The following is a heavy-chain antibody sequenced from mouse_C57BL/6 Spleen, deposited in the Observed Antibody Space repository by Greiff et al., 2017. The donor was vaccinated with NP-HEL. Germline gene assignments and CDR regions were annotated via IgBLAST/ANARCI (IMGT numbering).Heavy chain of an antibody. Sequence: VQLQQPGAELVKPGASVKLSCKASGYTFTSYWMQWVKQRPGQGLEWIGEIDPSDSYTNYNQKFKGKATLTVDTSSSTAYMQLSSLTSEDSAVYYCAVKDYVFFDYWGQGTTLTVSS. V-gene: IGHV1-50*01. CDR3: AVKDYVFFDY. J-gene: IGHJ2*01. CDR2: IDPSDSYT. CDR1: GYTFTSYW. D-gene: IGHD2-4*01.